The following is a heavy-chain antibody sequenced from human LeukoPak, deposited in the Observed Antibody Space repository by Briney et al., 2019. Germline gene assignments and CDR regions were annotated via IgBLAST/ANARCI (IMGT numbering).Heavy chain of an antibody. V-gene: IGHV3-23*01. CDR3: AARPVADNPASFDY. J-gene: IGHJ4*02. Sequence: GGSLRLSCAASGYTFSNYAMSWVRQPPGKGLECVSSFTGSGSRIYYADSVKGGFTLSRDSSKNTLFLQMNSLRADETAVYYCAARPVADNPASFDYWGQGTLVTVSS. CDR2: FTGSGSRI. D-gene: IGHD6-19*01. CDR1: GYTFSNYA.